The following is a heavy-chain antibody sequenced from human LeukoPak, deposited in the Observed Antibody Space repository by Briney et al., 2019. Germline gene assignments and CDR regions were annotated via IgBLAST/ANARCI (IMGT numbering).Heavy chain of an antibody. V-gene: IGHV3-15*01. CDR1: GFTFSNAW. D-gene: IGHD2-15*01. CDR2: IKSKTDGGTT. CDR3: TTGPIVVVVATNFDY. Sequence: GGSLRLSCAASGFTFSNAWMSWVRQAPGKGLEWVGRIKSKTDGGTTDYAAPVKGRFTISRDDSKNTLYLQMNSLKTEDTAVYYCTTGPIVVVVATNFDYWGQGTLVTVSS. J-gene: IGHJ4*02.